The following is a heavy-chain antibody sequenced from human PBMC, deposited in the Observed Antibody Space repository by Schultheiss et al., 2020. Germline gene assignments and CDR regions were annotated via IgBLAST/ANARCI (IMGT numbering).Heavy chain of an antibody. D-gene: IGHD4-23*01. V-gene: IGHV4-34*01. CDR1: GGSFSDYY. CDR2: INHSGST. Sequence: SETLSLTCAVYGGSFSDYYWSWIRQPPGKGLEWIGEINHSGSTNYNPSLKSRVTISVDTSKNQFSLKLSSVTAADTAVYYCARGRAVVTPLYYYYYGMDVWGQGTTVTVSS. J-gene: IGHJ6*02. CDR3: ARGRAVVTPLYYYYYGMDV.